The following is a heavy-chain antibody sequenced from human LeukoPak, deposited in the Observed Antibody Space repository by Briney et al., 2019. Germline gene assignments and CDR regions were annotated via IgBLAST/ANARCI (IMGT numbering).Heavy chain of an antibody. V-gene: IGHV6-1*01. CDR2: TYNKSKWYN. D-gene: IGHD1-26*01. J-gene: IGHJ3*02. CDR1: GDSVSSNSAT. CDR3: ARVSSPWSPRDAFDI. Sequence: SQSLSLTCAIPGDSVSSNSATWNWIRQSPSRGLEWLGRTYNKSKWYNDYAVSVKSRITINSDTSKNQFSLQLNSVTPEDTAVYYCARVSSPWSPRDAFDIWGQGTMVTVSS.